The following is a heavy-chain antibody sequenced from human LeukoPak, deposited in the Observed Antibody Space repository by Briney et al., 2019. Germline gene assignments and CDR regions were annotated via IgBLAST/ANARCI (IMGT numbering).Heavy chain of an antibody. CDR1: GFTFSGYW. CDR3: AKRSGVSYGYFDY. J-gene: IGHJ4*02. V-gene: IGHV3-23*01. CDR2: IPGSGDST. D-gene: IGHD1-26*01. Sequence: GGSLRLSCAASGFTFSGYWMHWVRQAPGKGLEWVSAIPGSGDSTNYADSVKGRFTISRDNSKNTLYLQMNSLRAEDTAVYYCAKRSGVSYGYFDYWGQGTLVTVSS.